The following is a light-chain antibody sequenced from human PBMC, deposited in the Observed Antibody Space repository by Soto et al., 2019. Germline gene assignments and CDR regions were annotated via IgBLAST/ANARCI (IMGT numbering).Light chain of an antibody. CDR1: SSNIGSNY. Sequence: QSVLTLPPSASGTPGQRVTITCSGSSSNIGSNYVYWYQQLPGTAPKLLIYRNNQRPSGVPDRFSGSKSGTSASLAISGLRSEDEADYYCAAWDDSLSGLFGGGTKLTVL. J-gene: IGLJ2*01. CDR2: RNN. V-gene: IGLV1-47*01. CDR3: AAWDDSLSGL.